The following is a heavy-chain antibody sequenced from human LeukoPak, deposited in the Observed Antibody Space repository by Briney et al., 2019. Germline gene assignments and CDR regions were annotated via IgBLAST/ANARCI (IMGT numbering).Heavy chain of an antibody. CDR1: GFTFSDYW. J-gene: IGHJ6*03. V-gene: IGHV3-74*01. CDR2: VNIHGSGT. CDR3: LAGYYYSQMDV. Sequence: GGSLRLPCAASGFTFSDYWMHWVRQPPGKGLVWVARVNIHGSGTDYADSVKGRFTISRDNAKNTLYLQMTSLRAEDTAVYYALAGYYYSQMDVWGKGTAVTVSS. D-gene: IGHD6-13*01.